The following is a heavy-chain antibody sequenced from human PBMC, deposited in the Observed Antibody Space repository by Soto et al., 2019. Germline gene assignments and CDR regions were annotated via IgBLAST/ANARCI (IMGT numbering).Heavy chain of an antibody. D-gene: IGHD2-15*01. CDR2: IYHSGST. Sequence: QVQLQESGPGLLKPSGTLSLTCAVSGGSISSSNWWSWVRQHPGKGLEWIGEIYHSGSTNYNPSLKSRVTTSVDKATNQSSLKLSSVPAADTAVYYCARDRCSGGSCYSGREWRYFDYWGQGTLVTVSS. CDR1: GGSISSSNW. CDR3: ARDRCSGGSCYSGREWRYFDY. V-gene: IGHV4-4*02. J-gene: IGHJ4*02.